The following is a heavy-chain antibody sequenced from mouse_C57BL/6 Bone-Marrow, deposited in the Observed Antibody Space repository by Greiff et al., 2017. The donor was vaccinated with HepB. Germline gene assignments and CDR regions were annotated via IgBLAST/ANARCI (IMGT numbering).Heavy chain of an antibody. J-gene: IGHJ4*01. CDR3: ARDNGYYVDYAMDY. V-gene: IGHV2-9-1*01. Sequence: VKLVESGPGLVAPSQSLSITCTVSGFSLTSYAISWVRQPPGKGLEWLGVIWTGGGTNYNSALKSRLSISKDNSKSHVFLKMNSLQTDDTARYYCARDNGYYVDYAMDYWGQGTSVTVSS. CDR2: IWTGGGT. D-gene: IGHD2-3*01. CDR1: GFSLTSYA.